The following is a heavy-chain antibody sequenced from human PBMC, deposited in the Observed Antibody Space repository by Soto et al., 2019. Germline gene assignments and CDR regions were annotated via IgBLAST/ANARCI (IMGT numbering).Heavy chain of an antibody. Sequence: EVQLVESGGGLVKPGESLRLSCTASGFTFRSYSMNWVRQSPGKGLEWVSSISPCSDYMLYADSVKGRFTISRDNAKKSLYLQMNSLRAEDTAIYYCARISVSASGNYSRDYWGQGTLVTISS. CDR3: ARISVSASGNYSRDY. D-gene: IGHD3-10*01. V-gene: IGHV3-21*01. CDR2: ISPCSDYM. CDR1: GFTFRSYS. J-gene: IGHJ4*02.